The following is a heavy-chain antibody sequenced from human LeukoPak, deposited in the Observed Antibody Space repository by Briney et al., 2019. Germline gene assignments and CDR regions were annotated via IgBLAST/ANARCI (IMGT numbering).Heavy chain of an antibody. CDR1: GYTFTSYY. Sequence: ASVKVSCKASGYTFTSYYMHWVRQAPGQGLEWMGIINPSGGSTSHAQKFQGRVTMTRDMSTSTVYMELSSLRSEDTAVYYCAKQYYYDSSGYYYFDYWGQGTLVTVSS. V-gene: IGHV1-46*01. CDR2: INPSGGST. CDR3: AKQYYYDSSGYYYFDY. D-gene: IGHD3-22*01. J-gene: IGHJ4*02.